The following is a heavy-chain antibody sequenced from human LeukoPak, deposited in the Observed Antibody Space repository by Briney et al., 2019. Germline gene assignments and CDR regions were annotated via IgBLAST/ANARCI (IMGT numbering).Heavy chain of an antibody. CDR2: ISGSGGST. Sequence: GGSLRLSCAASGFTFGNYAMSWVRQAPGKGLEWVSAISGSGGSTYYADSVKGRFTISRDNSKNTLYLQKNSLRAEDTLFYYSDKLSYSSGWFDQWAQGTLVTVSS. D-gene: IGHD6-19*01. V-gene: IGHV3-23*01. CDR1: GFTFGNYA. J-gene: IGHJ5*02. CDR3: DKLSYSSGWFDQ.